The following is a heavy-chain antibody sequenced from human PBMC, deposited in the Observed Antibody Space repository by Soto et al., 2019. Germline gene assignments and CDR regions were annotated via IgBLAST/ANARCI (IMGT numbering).Heavy chain of an antibody. CDR2: IYYSGST. CDR3: ARGVSSIAARPSRYYYYYYMDV. Sequence: SETLSLTCTVSGGSISSYHWSWIRQPPGKGLEWIGYIYYSGSTNYNPSLKSRVTISVDTSKNQFSLKLSSVTAADTAVYYCARGVSSIAARPSRYYYYYYMDVWGKGTTVTVSS. CDR1: GGSISSYH. D-gene: IGHD6-6*01. V-gene: IGHV4-59*01. J-gene: IGHJ6*03.